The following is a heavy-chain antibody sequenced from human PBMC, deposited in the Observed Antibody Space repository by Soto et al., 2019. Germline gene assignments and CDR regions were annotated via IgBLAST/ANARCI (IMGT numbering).Heavy chain of an antibody. Sequence: GASVKVSCKASGGTFSSYAISWVRQAPGQGLGWMGGIIPIFGTANYAQKFQGRVTITADESTSTAYMELSSLRSEDTAVYYCARGPFIAAAGSEYCQHWGQGTLVTVSS. CDR1: GGTFSSYA. CDR3: ARGPFIAAAGSEYCQH. CDR2: IIPIFGTA. D-gene: IGHD6-13*01. J-gene: IGHJ1*01. V-gene: IGHV1-69*13.